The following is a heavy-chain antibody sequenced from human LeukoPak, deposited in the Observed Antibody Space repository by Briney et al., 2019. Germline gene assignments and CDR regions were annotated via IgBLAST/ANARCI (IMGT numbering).Heavy chain of an antibody. CDR3: AKLQLERLSDAFDI. V-gene: IGHV1-24*01. CDR1: GYTLTELS. J-gene: IGHJ3*02. D-gene: IGHD1-1*01. Sequence: ASVKVSCKVSGYTLTELSMHWVRQAPGKGLEWMGGFDPEDGETIYAQKFQGRVTMTEDTSTDTAYMELSSLRSGDTAVYYCAKLQLERLSDAFDIWGQGTMVTVSS. CDR2: FDPEDGET.